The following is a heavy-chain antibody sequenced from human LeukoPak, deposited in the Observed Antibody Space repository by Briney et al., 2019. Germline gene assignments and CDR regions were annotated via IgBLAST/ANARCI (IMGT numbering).Heavy chain of an antibody. V-gene: IGHV1-2*04. J-gene: IGHJ6*02. D-gene: IGHD3-22*01. CDR3: ARGPPMVVVVIPYGMDV. CDR1: GYTFTGYY. CDR2: INPNSGGT. Sequence: ASVKVSCKASGYTFTGYYMHWVRQAPGQGLEWMGWINPNSGGTNYAQKFQGWVTMTRDTSISTAYMELSRLRSDDTAVYYCARGPPMVVVVIPYGMDVWGQGTTVTVSS.